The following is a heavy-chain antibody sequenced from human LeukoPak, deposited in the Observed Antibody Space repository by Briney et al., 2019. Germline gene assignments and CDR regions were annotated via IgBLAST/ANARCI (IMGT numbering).Heavy chain of an antibody. CDR2: INSDGSIT. CDR3: ASSTQISKYADY. D-gene: IGHD2-2*01. CDR1: GFTFSSYW. J-gene: IGHJ4*02. V-gene: IGHV3-74*01. Sequence: GGSLRLSCAASGFTFSSYWMHGVRQAPGKGLVWVSRINSDGSITTYADSVRGRFTISRDNAKSTLYLQMNSLRAEDTAVYYCASSTQISKYADYWGQGALVTVSS.